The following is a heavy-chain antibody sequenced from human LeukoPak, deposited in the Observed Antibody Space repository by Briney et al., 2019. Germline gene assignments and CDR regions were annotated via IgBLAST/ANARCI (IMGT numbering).Heavy chain of an antibody. Sequence: HPGGSLRLSCAASGFTFDDYTMHWVRQAPGKGLEWVSLISWDGGSIYYADSVKGRFTISRDNSKNSLYLQMNSLRTEDTALYYCAKDRFPESYYYYYGMDVWGQGTTVTVSS. J-gene: IGHJ6*02. CDR1: GFTFDDYT. V-gene: IGHV3-43*01. CDR3: AKDRFPESYYYYYGMDV. CDR2: ISWDGGSI.